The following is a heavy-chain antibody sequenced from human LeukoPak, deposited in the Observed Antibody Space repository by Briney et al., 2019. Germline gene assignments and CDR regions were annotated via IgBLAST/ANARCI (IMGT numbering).Heavy chain of an antibody. J-gene: IGHJ6*02. Sequence: GSLRLSCAASGFTFSSYAMSWVRQPPGKGLEWIGEINHSGSTNYNPSLKSRVTISVDTSKNQFSLKLSSVTAADTAVYYCARIGGYYYGRYYYYYGMDVWGQGTTVTVSS. V-gene: IGHV4-34*01. CDR1: GFTFSSYA. D-gene: IGHD3-22*01. CDR2: INHSGST. CDR3: ARIGGYYYGRYYYYYGMDV.